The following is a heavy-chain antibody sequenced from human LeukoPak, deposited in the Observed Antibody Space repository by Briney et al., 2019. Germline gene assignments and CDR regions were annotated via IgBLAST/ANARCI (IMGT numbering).Heavy chain of an antibody. Sequence: GGSLRLSCAASTFTFSIVAMTWVRQAPGKGLEWVSAVSDSGASTYYADSVKGRFTISRDNSKNTLYLQMNSLRAEDTAVYYCAKTAGIPAAGIDYWGQGTLVTV. V-gene: IGHV3-23*01. CDR3: AKTAGIPAAGIDY. CDR1: TFTFSIVA. CDR2: VSDSGAST. D-gene: IGHD6-13*01. J-gene: IGHJ4*02.